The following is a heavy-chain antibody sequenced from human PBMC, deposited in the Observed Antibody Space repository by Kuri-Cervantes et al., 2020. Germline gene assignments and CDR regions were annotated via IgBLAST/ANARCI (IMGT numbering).Heavy chain of an antibody. V-gene: IGHV4-59*02. CDR3: GSRPYHDYVWETDY. J-gene: IGHJ4*02. D-gene: IGHD3-16*01. CDR2: IFYSGSI. CDR1: VGSVTSYY. Sequence: SETLSLTCSVSVGSVTSYYWSWIRQPPGKGLEWIGHIFYSGSIVYNPSLKSRVTISLDTSKNQSSLKMNSVTAADTAVYYCGSRPYHDYVWETDYWGQGTQVTVSS.